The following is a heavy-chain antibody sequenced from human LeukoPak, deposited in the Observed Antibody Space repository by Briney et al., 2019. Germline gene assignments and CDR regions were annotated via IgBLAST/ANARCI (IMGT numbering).Heavy chain of an antibody. D-gene: IGHD3-10*01. CDR3: ARDMEEGLLWFGEFQYYFDY. CDR2: IKPDGSEK. Sequence: GGSLRLSCAASGFTFSDYWMSWVRQAPGKGLEWVANIKPDGSEKYYADSVAGRFTISRDNAKKSLYLQMNSLRAEDTAVYYCARDMEEGLLWFGEFQYYFDYWGQGTLVTVSS. CDR1: GFTFSDYW. J-gene: IGHJ4*02. V-gene: IGHV3-7*03.